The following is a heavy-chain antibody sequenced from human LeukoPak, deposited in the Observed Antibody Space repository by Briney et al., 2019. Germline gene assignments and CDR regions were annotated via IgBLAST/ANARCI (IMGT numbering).Heavy chain of an antibody. CDR2: INAGNGNT. CDR3: ARGSGRFEFDY. CDR1: GYTFTSYA. J-gene: IGHJ4*02. D-gene: IGHD3-10*01. Sequence: ASVKVSCKASGYTFTSYAMHWVRQAPGQRLEWMGWINAGNGNTKYSQKFQGRVTITRDTSASTAYMELSSLRSEDTAVYCCARGSGRFEFDYWGQGTLVTVSS. V-gene: IGHV1-3*01.